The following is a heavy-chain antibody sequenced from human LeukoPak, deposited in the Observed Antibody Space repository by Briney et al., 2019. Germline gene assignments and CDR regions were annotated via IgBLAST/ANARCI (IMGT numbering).Heavy chain of an antibody. D-gene: IGHD3-22*01. V-gene: IGHV1-18*01. J-gene: IGHJ4*02. CDR3: ARVVGDSSGYYFGDLDY. Sequence: ASVKVSCKDSGYTFTSYGISWVRQAPGQGLEWMGWISAYNGNTNYAQKLQGRVTMTTDTSTSTAYMELRSLRSDDTAVYYCARVVGDSSGYYFGDLDYWGQGTLVTVSS. CDR1: GYTFTSYG. CDR2: ISAYNGNT.